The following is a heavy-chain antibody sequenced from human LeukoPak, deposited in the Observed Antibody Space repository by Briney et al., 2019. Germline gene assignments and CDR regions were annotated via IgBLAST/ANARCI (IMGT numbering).Heavy chain of an antibody. CDR2: VRNKAKSYTI. V-gene: IGHV3-72*01. CDR3: ADVGAGI. J-gene: IGHJ3*02. Sequence: GGSLRLSCAASGFTFSDHYMDWVRQAPGKGLEWVGRVRNKAKSYTIEYAASVKGRFTISRDDSKSSLYLQMNSLKSEDAAVYFCADVGAGIRGQGTMVTVSS. D-gene: IGHD1-26*01. CDR1: GFTFSDHY.